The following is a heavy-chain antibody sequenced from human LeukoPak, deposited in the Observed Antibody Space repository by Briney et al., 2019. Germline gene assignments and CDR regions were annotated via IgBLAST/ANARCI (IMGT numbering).Heavy chain of an antibody. Sequence: GGSLRLSCAASGFSFSNYGMHWFRQAPGKGLEWVAVISYDGSNKYYPDSVKGRFTISRDNSKNTLYLQMNSLRAEDTAVYYCASTETPYYYDSNGFYPYYFDYWGQGTLVTVSS. CDR2: ISYDGSNK. CDR3: ASTETPYYYDSNGFYPYYFDY. D-gene: IGHD3-22*01. J-gene: IGHJ4*02. V-gene: IGHV3-30*03. CDR1: GFSFSNYG.